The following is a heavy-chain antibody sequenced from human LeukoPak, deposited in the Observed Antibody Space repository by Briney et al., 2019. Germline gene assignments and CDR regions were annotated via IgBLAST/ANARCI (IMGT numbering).Heavy chain of an antibody. D-gene: IGHD2-8*01. J-gene: IGHJ3*02. CDR2: IYYSGST. CDR1: GGSISSYY. Sequence: SETLSLTCTVSGGSISSYYWSWIRQTPGKGLEWIGYIYYSGSTNYNPSLKSRVTISVDTSKNQFSLKLSSVTAADTAVYYCARDYCTNGVCYDAFDIWGQGTMVTVPS. V-gene: IGHV4-59*01. CDR3: ARDYCTNGVCYDAFDI.